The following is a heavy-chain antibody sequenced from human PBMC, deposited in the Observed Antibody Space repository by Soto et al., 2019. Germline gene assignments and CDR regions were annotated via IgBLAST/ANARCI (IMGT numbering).Heavy chain of an antibody. J-gene: IGHJ4*02. CDR3: SRGILV. CDR1: GGSINSGGYC. Sequence: QVQLQESGPGLVKPSQTLSLTCTVSGGSINSGGYCWSWIRQHPGKGLDWIGCISYGGSTSYNPALRRRVTISVDTPKNPFSLKLTSVTAADTAVYYCSRGILVWGQGALITVSS. V-gene: IGHV4-31*03. D-gene: IGHD5-18*01. CDR2: ISYGGST.